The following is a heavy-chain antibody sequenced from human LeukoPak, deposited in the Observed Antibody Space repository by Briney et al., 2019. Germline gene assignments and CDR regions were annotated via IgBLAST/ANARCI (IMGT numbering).Heavy chain of an antibody. J-gene: IGHJ4*02. CDR2: INLDGSKE. D-gene: IGHD5-12*01. Sequence: LGGPVSLSCRPSGFIFSNYLMTGAREARGRGRVWLAQINLDGSKEYYIDSVKARFSISRDNARNSLSLQMNSLRAEDTAVYYCVRDGGVSGYDLLDYWGQGTLVTDSS. V-gene: IGHV3-7*01. CDR3: VRDGGVSGYDLLDY. CDR1: GFIFSNYL.